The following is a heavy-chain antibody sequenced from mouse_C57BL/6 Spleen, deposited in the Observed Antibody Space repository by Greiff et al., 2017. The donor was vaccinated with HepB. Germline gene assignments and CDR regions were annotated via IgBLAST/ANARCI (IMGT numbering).Heavy chain of an antibody. CDR2: IYPGDGDT. J-gene: IGHJ3*01. Sequence: VKLLESGPELVKPGASVKISCKASGYAFSSSWMNWVKQRPGKGLEWIGRIYPGDGDTNYNGKFKGKATLTADKSSSTAYMQLSSLTSEDSAVYFWARERGEGAWFAYWGQGTLVTVSA. V-gene: IGHV1-82*01. CDR3: ARERGEGAWFAY. CDR1: GYAFSSSW.